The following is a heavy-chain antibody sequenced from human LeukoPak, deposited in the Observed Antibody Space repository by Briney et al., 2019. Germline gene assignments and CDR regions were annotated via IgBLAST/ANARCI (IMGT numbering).Heavy chain of an antibody. CDR3: ARDAETDWGFGELEPSYYYMDV. V-gene: IGHV3-23*01. J-gene: IGHJ6*03. D-gene: IGHD3-10*01. CDR1: GFTFSSYA. Sequence: PGGSLRLSCAASGFTFSSYAMSWVRQAPGKGLEWVSAISGIGGSTYYANSEKGRFTISRDNAKNSLYVQMNSMRAEDTAVYYCARDAETDWGFGELEPSYYYMDVWGKGTTVTVSS. CDR2: ISGIGGST.